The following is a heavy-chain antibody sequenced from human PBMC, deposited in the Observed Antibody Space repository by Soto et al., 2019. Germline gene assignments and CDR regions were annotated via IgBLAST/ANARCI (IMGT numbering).Heavy chain of an antibody. CDR2: IIPILGTS. CDR3: TSFDSTVYYPQNPY. CDR1: GGSFSSFS. D-gene: IGHD3-22*01. J-gene: IGHJ4*02. V-gene: IGHV1-69*01. Sequence: QVILAQSGAEVKKPGSSGKVSCKVSGGSFSSFSINWVRQAPGQRFEWMGGIIPILGTSNFTQKFQDRVTFTAHESTATAYMTLSSLTSEDTAFYYCTSFDSTVYYPQNPYWGPGTQVTVSS.